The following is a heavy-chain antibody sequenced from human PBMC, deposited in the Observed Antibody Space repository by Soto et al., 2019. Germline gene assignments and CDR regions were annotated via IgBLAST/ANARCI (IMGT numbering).Heavy chain of an antibody. J-gene: IGHJ4*02. Sequence: PSETLSLTCAVYGGSFSGYYWTWIRQPPGTGLEWIGEINHSGSTNYNPSLKSRVTIPVDTSKNQFSLKLTSVTAADTAVYYCARDKIPGLFDYWGQGTLVTVSS. CDR2: INHSGST. CDR1: GGSFSGYY. CDR3: ARDKIPGLFDY. D-gene: IGHD2-21*01. V-gene: IGHV4-34*01.